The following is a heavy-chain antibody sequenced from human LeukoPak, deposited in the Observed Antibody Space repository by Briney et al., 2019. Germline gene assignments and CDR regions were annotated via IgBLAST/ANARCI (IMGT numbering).Heavy chain of an antibody. Sequence: PSETLSLTCTVSGGSISSSSYYWGWIRQPPGKGLEWIGSIYYSGSTYYNPPLKSRVTISVDTSKNQFSLKLSSVTAADTAVYYCARDRYSNPYYFDYWGQGTLVTVSS. D-gene: IGHD6-13*01. V-gene: IGHV4-39*07. CDR3: ARDRYSNPYYFDY. CDR1: GGSISSSSYY. J-gene: IGHJ4*02. CDR2: IYYSGST.